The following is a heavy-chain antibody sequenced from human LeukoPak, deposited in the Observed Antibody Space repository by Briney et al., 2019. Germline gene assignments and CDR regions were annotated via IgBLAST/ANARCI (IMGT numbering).Heavy chain of an antibody. Sequence: GGSLRFSCAASGFNFSSYEMNWVRQAPGKGPEWVAYISTSGSIIDYADSVKGRFTISRDNAKNSLFLQMNSLRAEDTAVYYCGSEAAYYMWGQGTMVTVSS. CDR3: GSEAAYYM. J-gene: IGHJ3*02. V-gene: IGHV3-48*03. CDR2: ISTSGSII. CDR1: GFNFSSYE.